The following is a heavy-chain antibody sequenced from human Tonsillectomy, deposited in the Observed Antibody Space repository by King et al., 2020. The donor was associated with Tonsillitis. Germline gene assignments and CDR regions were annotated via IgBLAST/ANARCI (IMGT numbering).Heavy chain of an antibody. CDR3: TGAGTTPFYYYYGMDV. CDR2: IRSKANSYAT. D-gene: IGHD1-1*01. Sequence: VQLVESGGGLVQPGGSLKLSCAASGFTFSGSAMHWVRQASGKGLEWVGRIRSKANSYATAYAASVKGRFTISRDDSKNTAYLQMNSLKTEDTSVYYCTGAGTTPFYYYYGMDVWGQGTTVTVSS. CDR1: GFTFSGSA. V-gene: IGHV3-73*01. J-gene: IGHJ6*02.